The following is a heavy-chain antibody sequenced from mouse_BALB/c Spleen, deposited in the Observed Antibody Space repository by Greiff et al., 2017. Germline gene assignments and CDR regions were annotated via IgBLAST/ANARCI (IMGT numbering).Heavy chain of an antibody. J-gene: IGHJ4*01. CDR3: ARGRDYGSSYEAMDY. CDR1: GFTFSSYA. V-gene: IGHV5-6-5*01. Sequence: EVHLVESGGGLVKPGGSLKLSCAASGFTFSSYAMSWVRQTPEKRLEWVASISSGGSTYYPDSVKGRFTISRDNARNILYLQMSSLRSEDTAMYYCARGRDYGSSYEAMDYWGQGTSVTVSS. CDR2: ISSGGST. D-gene: IGHD1-1*01.